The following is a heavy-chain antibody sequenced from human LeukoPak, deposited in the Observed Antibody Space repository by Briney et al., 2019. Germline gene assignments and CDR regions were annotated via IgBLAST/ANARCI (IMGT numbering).Heavy chain of an antibody. CDR3: TRGSTGY. D-gene: IGHD2-8*02. Sequence: PGRSLRLSCAASGFTFSGSAMHWVRQASGKGLEWVGRIRSKANNYATAYAASVKGRFTISRDDSKNTAYLQMNSLKTEDTAMYYCTRGSTGYWGQGTLVTVSS. CDR1: GFTFSGSA. J-gene: IGHJ4*02. V-gene: IGHV3-73*01. CDR2: IRSKANNYAT.